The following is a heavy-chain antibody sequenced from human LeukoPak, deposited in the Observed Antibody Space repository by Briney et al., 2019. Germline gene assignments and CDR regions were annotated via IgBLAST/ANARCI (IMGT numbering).Heavy chain of an antibody. D-gene: IGHD1-7*01. J-gene: IGHJ4*02. CDR2: LRYDGRSK. CDR3: AIGVNYAFDD. Sequence: GGSLRLSCAASGFTFSNYGMHWVRQAPGKGLEWVAFLRYDGRSKYYLDAVKGRFTISRDNFKNTVYLQMDSLRPEDTAVYYCAIGVNYAFDDWGQGTLVTVSS. CDR1: GFTFSNYG. V-gene: IGHV3-30*02.